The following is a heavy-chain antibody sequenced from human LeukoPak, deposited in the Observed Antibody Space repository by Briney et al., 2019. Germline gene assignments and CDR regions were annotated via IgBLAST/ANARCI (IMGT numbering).Heavy chain of an antibody. J-gene: IGHJ4*02. Sequence: PSETLSLTCAVSGGSISSSNWWSWVRQPPGKGLEWIGYIYYTGTTNYNPSLNSRVTISIDTSKNQFSLKLSSVTAADTAVYYCARGRENYYDRPFDYWGQGTLVTVSS. V-gene: IGHV4-4*02. D-gene: IGHD3-22*01. CDR2: IYYTGTT. CDR3: ARGRENYYDRPFDY. CDR1: GGSISSSNW.